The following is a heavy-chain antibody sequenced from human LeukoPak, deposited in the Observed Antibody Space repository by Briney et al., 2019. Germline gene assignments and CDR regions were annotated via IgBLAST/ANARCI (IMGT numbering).Heavy chain of an antibody. D-gene: IGHD4-17*01. CDR1: GFTFSGSA. Sequence: GGSLRLSCAASGFTFSGSAIHWVRQASGKRLEWVGRIRSKANGYATSSAASVKGRFTISRDDSKNTAYLQMNSLKTEDTAVYYCTRDYGVLFDYWGQGTLVTVSS. CDR3: TRDYGVLFDY. J-gene: IGHJ4*02. V-gene: IGHV3-73*01. CDR2: IRSKANGYAT.